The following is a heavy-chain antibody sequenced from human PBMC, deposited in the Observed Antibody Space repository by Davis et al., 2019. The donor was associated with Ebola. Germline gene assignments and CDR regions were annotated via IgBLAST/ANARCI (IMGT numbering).Heavy chain of an antibody. Sequence: PGGSLRLSGTVSGFTFNDYGMSWVRQVPGKGLEWVSGINWTGGNTAYADSVRGRFTISRDNAKNSLYLQMNSLGAEDTAVYYCSRAPNIGATGDFDLWGRGTLATVSS. J-gene: IGHJ2*01. CDR3: SRAPNIGATGDFDL. V-gene: IGHV3-20*04. CDR1: GFTFNDYG. D-gene: IGHD6-25*01. CDR2: INWTGGNT.